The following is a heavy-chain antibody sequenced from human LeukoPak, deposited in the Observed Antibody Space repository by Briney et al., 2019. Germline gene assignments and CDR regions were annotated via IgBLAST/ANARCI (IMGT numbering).Heavy chain of an antibody. CDR2: LSGSGITT. CDR3: AKGIYSSGWSYFDY. CDR1: GFTVSSNY. J-gene: IGHJ4*01. Sequence: GGSLRLSCAASGFTVSSNYMSWVRQAPGKGLEWVSTLSGSGITTYYADSVKGRFTISRDNSRNTLYLQMNSLRAEDTAVYYCAKGIYSSGWSYFDYWGHGTLVTVSS. V-gene: IGHV3-23*01. D-gene: IGHD6-19*01.